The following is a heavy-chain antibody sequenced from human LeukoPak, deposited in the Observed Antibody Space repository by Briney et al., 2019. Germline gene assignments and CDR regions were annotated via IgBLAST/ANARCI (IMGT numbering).Heavy chain of an antibody. J-gene: IGHJ4*01. CDR2: IRQDGSEK. D-gene: IGHD6-13*01. CDR1: GFTFTDYW. Sequence: GGSLRLPCEVSGFTFTDYWMNWVRQAPGKGPEWVASIRQDGSEKTYVDSVKGRFTISRDNTKNSLSLQLNGLRAEDTAVYYCARDGTAAGHYFDLWGQGTLVTVSS. CDR3: ARDGTAAGHYFDL. V-gene: IGHV3-7*01.